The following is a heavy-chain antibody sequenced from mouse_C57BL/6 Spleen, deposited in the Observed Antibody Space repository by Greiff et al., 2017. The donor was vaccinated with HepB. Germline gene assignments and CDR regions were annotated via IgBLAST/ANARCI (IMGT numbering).Heavy chain of an antibody. D-gene: IGHD1-1*02. CDR2: INPSTGGT. CDR3: ARNGYYDAMDY. CDR1: GYSFTGYY. J-gene: IGHJ4*01. V-gene: IGHV1-42*01. Sequence: EVQLQQSGPELVKPGASVKISCKASGYSFTGYYMNWVKQSPEKSLEWIGEINPSTGGTTYNQKFKAKATLTVDKSSSTAYMQIKSLTSEDSAVYYCARNGYYDAMDYWGQGTSVTVSS.